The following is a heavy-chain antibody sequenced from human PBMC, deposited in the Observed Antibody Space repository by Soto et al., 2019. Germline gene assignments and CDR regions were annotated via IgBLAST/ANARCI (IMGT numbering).Heavy chain of an antibody. D-gene: IGHD1-1*01. CDR1: GTTFSTHG. V-gene: IGHV1-69*01. J-gene: IGHJ4*02. Sequence: QVQLVQSGAEVRKPGSSVNVSCKASGTTFSTHGIHWVRQAPGQGLEWMGGFVPMFSSSNYAQKFQGRLTSVADESTNSAYMELSSLRADDSAIYYCARSGGTYYLDHWGQGTLVTVSS. CDR3: ARSGGTYYLDH. CDR2: FVPMFSSS.